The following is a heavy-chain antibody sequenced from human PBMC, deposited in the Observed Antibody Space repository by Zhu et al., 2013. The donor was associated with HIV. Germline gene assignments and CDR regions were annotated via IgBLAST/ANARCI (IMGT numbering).Heavy chain of an antibody. Sequence: QVQLVQSGAEVKKPGASVKVSCKASGYTFTSYGISWVRQAPGQGLEWMGWISAYNGNTNYAQKLQGRVTMTTDTSTSTAYMELRSLRSDDTAVYYCARYRSPYSSSWQGNWFDPWGQGTLVTVSS. J-gene: IGHJ5*02. CDR2: ISAYNGNT. CDR3: ARYRSPYSSSWQGNWFDP. V-gene: IGHV1-18*01. CDR1: GYTFTSYG. D-gene: IGHD6-13*01.